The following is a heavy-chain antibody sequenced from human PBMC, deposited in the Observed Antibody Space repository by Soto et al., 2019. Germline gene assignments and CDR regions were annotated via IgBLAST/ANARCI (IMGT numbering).Heavy chain of an antibody. CDR2: VNPSGGHT. CDR3: ARGGHVVVVTAALDY. D-gene: IGHD2-21*02. CDR1: GDTFTDYY. J-gene: IGHJ4*02. Sequence: QVQLMQSGAEVKKPGASVKVSCKASGDTFTDYYIHWVRQAPGQGLEWMGTVNPSGGHTTYAQHFLGRGTMTRDTSTSTLYMDLTSLTSDDTAIYYCARGGHVVVVTAALDYWGQGTLVTVSS. V-gene: IGHV1-46*01.